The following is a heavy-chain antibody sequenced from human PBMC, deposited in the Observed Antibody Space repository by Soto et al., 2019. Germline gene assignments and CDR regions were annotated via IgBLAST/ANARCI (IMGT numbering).Heavy chain of an antibody. Sequence: GGSLRLSCAASGFNFSSYAMSWVRQAPGKGLEWVSAISGSAGSTYYADSVKGRFTISRDNSKTTLYLQLNSLRAEDTAVYYCAKFVRQPVSVYIDYWGQGILVTVSS. CDR2: ISGSAGST. CDR1: GFNFSSYA. V-gene: IGHV3-23*01. CDR3: AKFVRQPVSVYIDY. J-gene: IGHJ4*02. D-gene: IGHD3-16*01.